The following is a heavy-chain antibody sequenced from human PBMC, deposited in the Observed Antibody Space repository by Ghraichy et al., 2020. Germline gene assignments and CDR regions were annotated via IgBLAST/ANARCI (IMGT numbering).Heavy chain of an antibody. J-gene: IGHJ6*02. V-gene: IGHV3-23*01. CDR1: GFTFSRYG. D-gene: IGHD4-23*01. Sequence: GGSLRLSCAASGFTFSRYGMTWVRQAPGKGLDWVSAISSSGDDTYYADSVRGRFSISRDHSKNTLYLQMHSLGAEDTAIYYCAKVTLATTVATYDYYYGMDVWGQGTTVTVSS. CDR2: ISSSGDDT. CDR3: AKVTLATTVATYDYYYGMDV.